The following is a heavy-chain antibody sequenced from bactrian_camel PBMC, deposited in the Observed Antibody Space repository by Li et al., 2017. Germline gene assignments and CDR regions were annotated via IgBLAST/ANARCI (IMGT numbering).Heavy chain of an antibody. J-gene: IGHJ4*01. Sequence: HVQLVESGGGSVQTGGSLRLSCVVSGHSRGSNCVGWYRLPPGRAPAEREGIAAIRRSGGETWYAGSVKGRFTISKDNAKNTLYLEMNSLKPEDTAMYYCAANWRCVVPLRQSSHQFWGQGTQVTVS. V-gene: IGHV3S55*01. CDR1: GHSRGSNC. CDR2: IRRSGGET. D-gene: IGHD1*01. CDR3: AANWRCVVPLRQSSHQF.